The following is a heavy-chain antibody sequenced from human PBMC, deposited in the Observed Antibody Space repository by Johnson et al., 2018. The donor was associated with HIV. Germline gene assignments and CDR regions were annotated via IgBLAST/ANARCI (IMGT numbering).Heavy chain of an antibody. D-gene: IGHD3-10*01. Sequence: QVQLVESGGGVVRPGGSLRLSCAASGFTFDDYGMHWVRQAPGKGLEWVAVIWYDGSNTYYADSVMGRFPISRDNSKNTLYLQMSSLRADDTAVYYWASAYGGTKDAFDIWGQGTMVTVSS. J-gene: IGHJ3*02. V-gene: IGHV3-33*08. CDR3: ASAYGGTKDAFDI. CDR2: IWYDGSNT. CDR1: GFTFDDYG.